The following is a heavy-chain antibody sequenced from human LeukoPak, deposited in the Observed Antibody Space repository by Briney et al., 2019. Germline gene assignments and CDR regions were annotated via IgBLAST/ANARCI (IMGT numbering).Heavy chain of an antibody. J-gene: IGHJ6*02. V-gene: IGHV4-59*01. Sequence: PSETLSLTCALSGGSIKNYYWSWIRQPLGKGLEWIGYVYYTGTTSYNPSLKSRVTISVETSKNQFSLTLNSVTAADTAVYHCARQSDPSDYYGLDFWGQGTTVIVSS. CDR3: ARQSDPSDYYGLDF. D-gene: IGHD2-2*01. CDR1: GGSIKNYY. CDR2: VYYTGTT.